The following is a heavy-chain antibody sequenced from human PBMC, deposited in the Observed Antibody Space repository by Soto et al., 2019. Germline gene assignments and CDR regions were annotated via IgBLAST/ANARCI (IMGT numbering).Heavy chain of an antibody. CDR1: GGSISSGGYY. CDR2: IYYSGST. Sequence: SETLSLTCTVSGGSISSGGYYWSWIRQHPGRGLEWIGYIYYSGSTYYNPSLKSRVTISVDTSKNQFSLKLSSVTAADTAVYYCARENYYYDSSRGGGAFDIWGQGTMVT. V-gene: IGHV4-31*03. D-gene: IGHD3-22*01. J-gene: IGHJ3*02. CDR3: ARENYYYDSSRGGGAFDI.